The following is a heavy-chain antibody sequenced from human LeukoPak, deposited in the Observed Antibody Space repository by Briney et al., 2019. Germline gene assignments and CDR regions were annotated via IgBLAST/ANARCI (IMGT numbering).Heavy chain of an antibody. J-gene: IGHJ4*02. D-gene: IGHD5-18*01. CDR2: IGIAGDT. CDR3: AKDGLYTAMVIFSFFDY. CDR1: GFTFSSYD. Sequence: PGGSLRLSCAACGFTFSSYDMHWVRQATGKGLEWVSVIGIAGDTYYPGSVKGQFTISRDNSKNTLYLQMNSLRAEDTAVYYCAKDGLYTAMVIFSFFDYWGQGTLVTVSS. V-gene: IGHV3-13*03.